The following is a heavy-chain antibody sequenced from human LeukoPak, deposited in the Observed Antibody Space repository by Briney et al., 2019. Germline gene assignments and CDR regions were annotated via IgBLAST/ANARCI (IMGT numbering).Heavy chain of an antibody. Sequence: GGSLRLSXAASGVTLSYYWMHWVRQGPGKGLVWVSTINGDGSSTKYADSVKGRFNISRDNAKNTLYLEMNSLRVEDTAVYYCARDPRNKGFDPWGQGTLVTVSS. CDR1: GVTLSYYW. V-gene: IGHV3-74*03. CDR3: ARDPRNKGFDP. J-gene: IGHJ5*02. D-gene: IGHD1/OR15-1a*01. CDR2: INGDGSST.